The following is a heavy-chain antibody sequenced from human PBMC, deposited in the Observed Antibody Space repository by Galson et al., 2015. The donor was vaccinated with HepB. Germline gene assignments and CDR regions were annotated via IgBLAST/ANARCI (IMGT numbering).Heavy chain of an antibody. D-gene: IGHD2/OR15-2a*01. CDR1: DSTFNSYP. V-gene: IGHV3-23*01. Sequence: SLRLSCAASDSTFNSYPMRWVRQAPGKGLEWVSSTSATGGKTYYADSVKDRFTISRDNSKNIVYLQMNGLRAEDTAIYYCANFQSSIWGQGTLVTVSS. J-gene: IGHJ4*02. CDR2: TSATGGKT. CDR3: ANFQSSI.